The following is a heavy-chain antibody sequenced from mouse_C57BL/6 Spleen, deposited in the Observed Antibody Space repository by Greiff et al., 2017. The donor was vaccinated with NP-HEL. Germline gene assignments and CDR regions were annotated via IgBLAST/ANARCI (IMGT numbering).Heavy chain of an antibody. D-gene: IGHD2-5*01. CDR2: INPSNGGT. CDR3: ARFGNSNYLMDY. Sequence: LQQPGTELVKPGASGYTFTSYWMHWVKQRPGQGLEWIGNINPSNGGTNYNEKFKSKATLTVDKSSSTAYMQLSSLTSEDSAVYYCARFGNSNYLMDYWGQGTSVTVSS. CDR1: GYTFTSYW. V-gene: IGHV1-53*01. J-gene: IGHJ4*01.